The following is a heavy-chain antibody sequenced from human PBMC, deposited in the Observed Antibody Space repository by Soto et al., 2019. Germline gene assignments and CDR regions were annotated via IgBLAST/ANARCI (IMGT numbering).Heavy chain of an antibody. V-gene: IGHV2-5*01. CDR1: GFSLTTSGVG. CDR2: IYWNDDT. D-gene: IGHD2-2*01. J-gene: IGHJ4*02. Sequence: QITLKETGPSLVKPTQTLTLTCTFSGFSLTTSGVGVGWIRQPPGKALECLAFIYWNDDTHYTPSLKSRLTITKDPAKNQVVLTMTNMDPLDTATYYCVRLTYHYANDNWGQVTLVTVSS. CDR3: VRLTYHYANDN.